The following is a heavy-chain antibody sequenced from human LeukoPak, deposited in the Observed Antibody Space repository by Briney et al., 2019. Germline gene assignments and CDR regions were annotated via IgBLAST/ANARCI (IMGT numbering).Heavy chain of an antibody. V-gene: IGHV4-31*11. J-gene: IGHJ6*02. D-gene: IGHD3-10*01. Sequence: PSETLSLTCAVYGGSFSGYYWSWIRQHPGKGLEWIGYIYYSGSTYYNPSLKSRVTISVDTSKNQFSLKLSSVTAADTAVYYCARDRLVTYYYGSGSHTLDVWGQGTTVTVSS. CDR1: GGSFSGYY. CDR3: ARDRLVTYYYGSGSHTLDV. CDR2: IYYSGST.